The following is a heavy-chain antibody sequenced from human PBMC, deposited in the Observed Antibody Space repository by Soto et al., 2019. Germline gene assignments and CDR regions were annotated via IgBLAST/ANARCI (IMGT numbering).Heavy chain of an antibody. CDR1: GGSISSSSYY. D-gene: IGHD4-4*01. V-gene: IGHV4-39*01. CDR3: ARPRPVMTTVTTEANYYFDY. J-gene: IGHJ4*02. Sequence: QLQLQESGPGLVKPSETLSLTCTVSGGSISSSSYYWGWIRQPPGKGLEWIGSIYYSGSTYYNPSRKSRVTISVDTSKNQFSLKLSSVTAADPAVYYRARPRPVMTTVTTEANYYFDYWGQGTLVTVSS. CDR2: IYYSGST.